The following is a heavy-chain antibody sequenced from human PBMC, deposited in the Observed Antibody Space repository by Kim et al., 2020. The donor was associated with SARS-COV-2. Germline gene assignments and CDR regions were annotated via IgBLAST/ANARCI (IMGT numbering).Heavy chain of an antibody. V-gene: IGHV3-74*01. Sequence: GGSLRLSCVASESTFGDCWIHWVRQAPGRGLVWVSRISPDGSLTHYADSVKGRFTISRDNAKNTLYLQMNSLGCEDTAIYYCTRDFDSATGYWGQGTLVTVSS. CDR1: ESTFGDCW. CDR3: TRDFDSATGY. J-gene: IGHJ4*02. CDR2: ISPDGSLT. D-gene: IGHD1-1*01.